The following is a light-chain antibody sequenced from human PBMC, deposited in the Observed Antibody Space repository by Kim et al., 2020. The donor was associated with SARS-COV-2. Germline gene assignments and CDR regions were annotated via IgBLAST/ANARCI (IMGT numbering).Light chain of an antibody. CDR2: AAS. Sequence: IQRTQAPSSLSASVGDRVTISCRASQALSSWLAWYQLKPGKAPKSLIYAASSLQSGVPSRFSGSGSGTEFTLTISSLQPEDFATYYCQQYDSYPRAFRQGAKVEIK. V-gene: IGKV1D-16*01. J-gene: IGKJ1*01. CDR3: QQYDSYPRA. CDR1: QALSSW.